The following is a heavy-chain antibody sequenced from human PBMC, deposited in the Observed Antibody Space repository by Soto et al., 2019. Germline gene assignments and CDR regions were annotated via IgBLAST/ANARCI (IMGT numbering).Heavy chain of an antibody. CDR1: GGSITRNNHY. Sequence: QLQMQESGPGLVKPSETLSLTCIVSGGSITRNNHYWGWIRQSPGKGLEWIGSILYSGSTNYNPSLKRRVTLSVETSKNQCSLKMSSVTAADTALYYCARLGSSGWYQGSYFDYWGQGTLVTVSS. V-gene: IGHV4-39*01. CDR2: ILYSGST. D-gene: IGHD6-19*01. CDR3: ARLGSSGWYQGSYFDY. J-gene: IGHJ4*02.